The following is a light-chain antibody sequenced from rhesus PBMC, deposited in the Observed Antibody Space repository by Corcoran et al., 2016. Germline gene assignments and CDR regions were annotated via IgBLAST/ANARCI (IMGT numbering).Light chain of an antibody. Sequence: DIQMTQSPSSLSASVGDTVTITCRASQGISNWLAWFQQKPGKAPELLIYRASSLQTGVPSRFSVRGAGTDFTLTISSLQSDDCATYYCQQYSSRPWTFGQGTKVEV. CDR2: RAS. CDR1: QGISNW. CDR3: QQYSSRPWT. J-gene: IGKJ1*01. V-gene: IGKV1-22*01.